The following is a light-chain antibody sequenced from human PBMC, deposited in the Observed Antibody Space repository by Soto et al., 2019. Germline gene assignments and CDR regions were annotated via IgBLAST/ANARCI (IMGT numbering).Light chain of an antibody. CDR2: AAS. Sequence: DIQMTQSPSSLSASVGDRVTITCRARQSISSYLNWYQQKPGKAPKLLIYAASSLQSGVPSRFSGSGSGTDFTLTISSLQPEDFVTYYCQQSYITPWTFGQGTKVEIK. CDR3: QQSYITPWT. J-gene: IGKJ1*01. V-gene: IGKV1-39*01. CDR1: QSISSY.